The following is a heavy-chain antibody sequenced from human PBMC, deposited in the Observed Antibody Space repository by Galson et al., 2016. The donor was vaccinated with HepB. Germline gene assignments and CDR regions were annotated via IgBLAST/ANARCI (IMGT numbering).Heavy chain of an antibody. CDR3: ATTYYFDRTGPRGAFDM. CDR2: IIPVFNTP. CDR1: GGIFTNYA. Sequence: SVKVSCKASGGIFTNYAINWVRQAPGQGLEWMGGIIPVFNTPTYTPKFQGRVTITADNSTSTTYMDLSNLKSEDTAISYCATTYYFDRTGPRGAFDMWGPGTMVTVSS. J-gene: IGHJ3*02. V-gene: IGHV1-69*06. D-gene: IGHD3-22*01.